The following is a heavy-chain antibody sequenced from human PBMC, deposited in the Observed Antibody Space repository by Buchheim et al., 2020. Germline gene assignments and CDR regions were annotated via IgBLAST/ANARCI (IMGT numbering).Heavy chain of an antibody. D-gene: IGHD3-9*01. J-gene: IGHJ4*02. CDR2: ISSSGSTI. CDR3: AREKAYDILTGYHSRFDY. CDR1: GFTFSSYE. V-gene: IGHV3-48*03. Sequence: EVQLVESGGGLVQPGGSLRLSCAASGFTFSSYEMNWVRQAPGKGLEWVSYISSSGSTIYYADSVKGRFTISRDNSQNSLYLQMNSLRAEDTAVYYCAREKAYDILTGYHSRFDYWGQGTL.